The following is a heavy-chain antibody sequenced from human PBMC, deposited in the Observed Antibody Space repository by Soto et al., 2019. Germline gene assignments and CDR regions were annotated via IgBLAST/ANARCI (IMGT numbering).Heavy chain of an antibody. CDR2: MNPNSGNT. CDR1: GYTFTSYD. J-gene: IGHJ5*02. D-gene: IGHD5-12*01. Sequence: ASVKVSGEASGYTFTSYDINWVRQATGQGLEWMGWMNPNSGNTGYAQKFQGRVTMTRNTSISTAYMELSSLRSEDTAVYYCARGPSGYADSNWFDPWGQGTLVTVSS. CDR3: ARGPSGYADSNWFDP. V-gene: IGHV1-8*01.